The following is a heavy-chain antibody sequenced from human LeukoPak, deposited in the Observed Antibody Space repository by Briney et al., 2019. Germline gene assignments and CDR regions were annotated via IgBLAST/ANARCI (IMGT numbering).Heavy chain of an antibody. D-gene: IGHD6-19*01. CDR3: ARVDSDSGFPFVEYFQH. V-gene: IGHV1-18*01. J-gene: IGHJ1*01. Sequence: ASVKVYCKASGYTFTSYGISWMRQAPGQGLEWMGWISAYNGNTNYAQKLQGRVTMTTDTSTSTAYMELRSLRSDDTAVYYCARVDSDSGFPFVEYFQHWGQGTLVTVSS. CDR2: ISAYNGNT. CDR1: GYTFTSYG.